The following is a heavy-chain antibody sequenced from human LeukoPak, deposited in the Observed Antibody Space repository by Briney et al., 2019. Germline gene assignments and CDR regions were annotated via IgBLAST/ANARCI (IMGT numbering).Heavy chain of an antibody. CDR1: GYSFTSYW. CDR2: IYPGDSDT. Sequence: GECLHICCMGSGYSFTSYWIGGGRQVPGKGVWCGWIIYPGDSDTRYSPSFQGQVTISADKSISTAYLQWSSLKASDTAMYYCARHDAIVASDYWGQGTLVTVSS. J-gene: IGHJ4*02. CDR3: ARHDAIVASDY. D-gene: IGHD5-12*01. V-gene: IGHV5-51*01.